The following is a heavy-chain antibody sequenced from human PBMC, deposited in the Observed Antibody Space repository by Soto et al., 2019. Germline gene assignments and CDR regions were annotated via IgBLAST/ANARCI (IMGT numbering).Heavy chain of an antibody. J-gene: IGHJ6*02. CDR1: RGYIGVGRGF. Sequence: TQSRTGTAARGYIGVGRGFLSWIRKHPGKGLEWIGYIYYSGSTYYNPSLKSRVTISVDTSKNQFSLKLSSVTAADTAVYYCAREWGGYCSSTSCQPYYYYGMDVWGQGTTVTGSS. CDR3: AREWGGYCSSTSCQPYYYYGMDV. CDR2: IYYSGST. V-gene: IGHV4-31*03. D-gene: IGHD2-2*01.